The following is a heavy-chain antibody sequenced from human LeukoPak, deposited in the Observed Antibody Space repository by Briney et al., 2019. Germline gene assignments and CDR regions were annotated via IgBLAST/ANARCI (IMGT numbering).Heavy chain of an antibody. CDR2: MNPNSGNT. Sequence: ASVKVSCKASGYTFTSYDINWVRQATGQGLEWMGWMNPNSGNTGYAQKFQGRVTMTRDKSISTAYMELSRLRSDDTAVYYCARGRNWDFDYWGQGTLVTVSS. J-gene: IGHJ4*02. CDR3: ARGRNWDFDY. V-gene: IGHV1-8*01. D-gene: IGHD7-27*01. CDR1: GYTFTSYD.